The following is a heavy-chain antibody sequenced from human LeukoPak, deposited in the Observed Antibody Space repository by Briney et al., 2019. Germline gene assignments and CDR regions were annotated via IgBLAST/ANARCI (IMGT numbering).Heavy chain of an antibody. CDR2: INTANGDT. CDR3: ARDRRTYYYGSGSYYKVGRLDF. CDR1: GYTLTNCA. Sequence: GASVKVSCKASGYTLTNCAIHWVRQAPGQRLEWMGWINTANGDTKYSQNFQDRVTITRGTSANTAYMELSSLRSEDTAVYYCARDRRTYYYGSGSYYKVGRLDFWGQGTLVTVSS. J-gene: IGHJ4*02. D-gene: IGHD3-10*01. V-gene: IGHV1-3*04.